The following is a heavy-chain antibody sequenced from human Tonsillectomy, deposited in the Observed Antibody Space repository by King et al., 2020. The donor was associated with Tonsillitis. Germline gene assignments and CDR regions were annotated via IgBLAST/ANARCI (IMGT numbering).Heavy chain of an antibody. CDR3: ASRTGGNSLDWYFDL. D-gene: IGHD4-23*01. Sequence: QLQESGPGLVKPSENLSLTCTVSGGSISSYYWSWIRQPPGKGLEWIGYIYYSGSTNYNPSLKSRVTISVDTSKNQFSLKLSSVTAADTAVYYCASRTGGNSLDWYFDLWGRGTLVTVSS. CDR1: GGSISSYY. CDR2: IYYSGST. J-gene: IGHJ2*01. V-gene: IGHV4-59*01.